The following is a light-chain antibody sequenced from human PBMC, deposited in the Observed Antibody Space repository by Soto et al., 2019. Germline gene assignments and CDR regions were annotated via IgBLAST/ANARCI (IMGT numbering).Light chain of an antibody. Sequence: AIRMTQSPSSLSASTGDRVTITCRARQYITSYLAWYQQKPGKAPKLLIYAASTLQSGVPSRFSGSGSGTDFTLTIPCLQSEDFATYYCQQYYSYPQTFGQGTKVEIK. CDR3: QQYYSYPQT. V-gene: IGKV1-8*01. J-gene: IGKJ1*01. CDR1: QYITSY. CDR2: AAS.